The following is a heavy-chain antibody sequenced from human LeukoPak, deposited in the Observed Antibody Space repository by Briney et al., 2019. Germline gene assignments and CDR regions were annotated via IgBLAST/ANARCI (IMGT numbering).Heavy chain of an antibody. D-gene: IGHD2-8*01. CDR3: VRYCTIAICSRRNFDY. V-gene: IGHV3-66*01. Sequence: PGGSLRLSCAASGFTVSSNYMSWVRQAPGKGLEWVSVIYSGGSTYYADSVKGRFTISRDNSKNTLYLQMNSLRAEDTAVYYCVRYCTIAICSRRNFDYWGQGTLVTVSS. CDR1: GFTVSSNY. CDR2: IYSGGST. J-gene: IGHJ4*02.